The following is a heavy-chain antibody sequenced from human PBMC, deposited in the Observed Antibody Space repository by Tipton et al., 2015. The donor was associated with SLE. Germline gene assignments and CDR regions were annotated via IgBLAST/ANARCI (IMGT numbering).Heavy chain of an antibody. Sequence: VQSGAEVEKPGASVRVSCKASGYIFTNYGITWVRQAPGQGLEWMGWVSAYNGIINYAQKLQGRVTMTTDTSTTTAYMDLMSLRSDDTAVYHCARVDTSGWYSVDYWGQGTLVTVSS. CDR1: GYIFTNYG. D-gene: IGHD6-19*01. V-gene: IGHV1-18*01. J-gene: IGHJ4*02. CDR2: VSAYNGII. CDR3: ARVDTSGWYSVDY.